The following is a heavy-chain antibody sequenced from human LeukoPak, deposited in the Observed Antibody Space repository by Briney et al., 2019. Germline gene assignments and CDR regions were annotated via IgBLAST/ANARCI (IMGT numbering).Heavy chain of an antibody. CDR1: GYSFTSYW. CDR2: IYPGDSDT. Sequence: GESLKISCKGSGYSFTSYWVGWVRQMPGKGLEWMGIIYPGDSDTRCSPSFQGQVTISADKSISTAYLQWSSLKASDTAMYYCARRGWFGELLSWFDPWGQGTLVTVSS. V-gene: IGHV5-51*01. CDR3: ARRGWFGELLSWFDP. J-gene: IGHJ5*02. D-gene: IGHD3-10*01.